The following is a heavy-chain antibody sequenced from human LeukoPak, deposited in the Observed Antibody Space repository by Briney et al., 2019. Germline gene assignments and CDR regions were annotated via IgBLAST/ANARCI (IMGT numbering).Heavy chain of an antibody. CDR2: INHSGST. Sequence: PSETLSLTCAVYGGSFSGYYWSWIRQPPGKGLEWIGEINHSGSTNYNPSLKSRVTISVDTSRNQFSLKLSSVTAADTAVYYCARASGFGVVIIDYWGQGTLVTVSS. CDR1: GGSFSGYY. J-gene: IGHJ4*02. CDR3: ARASGFGVVIIDY. D-gene: IGHD3-3*01. V-gene: IGHV4-34*01.